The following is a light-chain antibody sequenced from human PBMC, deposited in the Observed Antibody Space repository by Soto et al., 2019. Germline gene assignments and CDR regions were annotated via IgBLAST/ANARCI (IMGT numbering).Light chain of an antibody. CDR3: QQYGSSWT. CDR2: DAS. J-gene: IGKJ1*01. V-gene: IGKV3-20*01. Sequence: TQPPYTRSFSRRESATLFFRASQSLSIGSLAWYQQKPGQAPRLLIYDASNRATGIPARFSGSGSGTDFTFTISSLQPEDIATYYCQQYGSSWTLGQGPKVDIK. CDR1: QSLSIGS.